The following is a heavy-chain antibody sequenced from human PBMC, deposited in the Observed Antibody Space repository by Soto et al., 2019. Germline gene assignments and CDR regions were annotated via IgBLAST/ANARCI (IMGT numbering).Heavy chain of an antibody. CDR2: ISYDGSNK. CDR1: GFTFSSYG. Sequence: QVQLVESGGGVVQPGRSLRLSCAASGFTFSSYGMHWVRQAPGKGVEWVAVISYDGSNKYYADCVKSRFTISRDNSKNTLYMKMNSLRAEDTAVYYCAKRSGSGYDSLTGYYGAYYYYGMDVWGQGTTVTVSS. CDR3: AKRSGSGYDSLTGYYGAYYYYGMDV. V-gene: IGHV3-30*18. J-gene: IGHJ6*02. D-gene: IGHD3-9*01.